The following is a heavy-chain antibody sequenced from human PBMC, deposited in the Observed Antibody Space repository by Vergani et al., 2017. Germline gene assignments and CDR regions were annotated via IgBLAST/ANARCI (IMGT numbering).Heavy chain of an antibody. CDR3: ARQTGGGIQGYFDY. CDR1: GGSLSSYH. Sequence: QVQLQESGPGLVKPSETLSLTCTVPGGSLSSYHWSWIRQPPGKGLEWIGYINYSGSTNYNPSLKSRVTRSVDTSKNQFSLKLSSVTTADTAVYYCARQTGGGIQGYFDYGGEGTLVSVSS. J-gene: IGHJ4*02. D-gene: IGHD2-8*02. V-gene: IGHV4-59*08. CDR2: INYSGST.